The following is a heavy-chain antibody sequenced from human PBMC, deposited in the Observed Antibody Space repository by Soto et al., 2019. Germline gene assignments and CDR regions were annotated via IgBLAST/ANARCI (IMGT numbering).Heavy chain of an antibody. CDR2: IYNSGNT. CDR3: ASGLSGDKVDQ. D-gene: IGHD2-21*01. V-gene: IGHV4-30-4*01. J-gene: IGHJ4*02. CDR1: GGSISDGAYY. Sequence: QVQLQESGPGLVKPSQTLSLTCTVSGGSISDGAYYWSWIRQPPGKGLEWIGHIYNSGNTYNNPSPRSLLTIALHTSKSHFSLNLNSVTAADTAVYYCASGLSGDKVDQWGQGTLVTVSS.